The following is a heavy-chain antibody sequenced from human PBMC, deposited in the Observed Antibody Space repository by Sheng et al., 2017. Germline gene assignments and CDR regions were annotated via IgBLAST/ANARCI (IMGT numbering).Heavy chain of an antibody. CDR3: ARVDIVVVPRPLGAFDI. J-gene: IGHJ3*02. Sequence: QVQLQESGPGLVKPSETLSLTCTVSGYSFSSDYYWAWIRQPPGKGLKWIGSVYHSGTTYYNPSLKSRVTISVDTSKNQFSLRLSSVTAADTAVYYCARVDIVVVPRPLGAFDIWGQGTMVTVSS. D-gene: IGHD2-2*03. V-gene: IGHV4-38-2*02. CDR2: VYHSGTT. CDR1: GYSFSSDYY.